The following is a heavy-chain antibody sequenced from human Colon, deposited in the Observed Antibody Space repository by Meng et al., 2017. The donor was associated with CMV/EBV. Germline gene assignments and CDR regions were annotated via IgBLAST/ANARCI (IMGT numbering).Heavy chain of an antibody. CDR3: TREGYSGSLDY. Sequence: SCAVSGFTCSNYWMHWVRQAPGKGLVWVSRVRGDESMITYADSVKGRFSISRDNAKNHLYLQMNSLRAEDTAVYYCTREGYSGSLDYWGQGTLVTVSS. V-gene: IGHV3-74*01. D-gene: IGHD1-26*01. CDR1: GFTCSNYW. J-gene: IGHJ4*02. CDR2: VRGDESMI.